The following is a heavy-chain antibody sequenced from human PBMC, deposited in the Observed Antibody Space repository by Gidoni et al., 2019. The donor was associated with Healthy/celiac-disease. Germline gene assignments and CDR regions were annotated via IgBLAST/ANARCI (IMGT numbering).Heavy chain of an antibody. CDR2: ISWDGGST. CDR3: AKDIRPRIVGATILDY. D-gene: IGHD1-26*01. CDR1: GFTFDEYT. Sequence: EVQLVESGGVVVQPGGSLRLSCAASGFTFDEYTMHWVRQAPGKGLEWVSLISWDGGSTYYADSVKGRFTISRDNSKNSLYLQMNSLRTEDTALYYCAKDIRPRIVGATILDYWGQGTLVTVSS. J-gene: IGHJ4*02. V-gene: IGHV3-43*01.